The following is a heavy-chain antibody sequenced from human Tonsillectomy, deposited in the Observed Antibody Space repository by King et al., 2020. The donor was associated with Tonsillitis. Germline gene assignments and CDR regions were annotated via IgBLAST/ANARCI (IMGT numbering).Heavy chain of an antibody. J-gene: IGHJ4*02. Sequence: VQLVESGGVVVQPGGSLRLSCTASGFSFDDYAMHWVRQAPGKGLEWVSLITWDGGSTSYADSVKGRFTISRDNSKNSLYLQMNSLRIEDTALYYCAKDSCPCGSCYPEIVETYYFDYWGQGTLVPVSS. CDR1: GFSFDDYA. V-gene: IGHV3-43D*03. CDR2: ITWDGGST. CDR3: AKDSCPCGSCYPEIVETYYFDY. D-gene: IGHD2-15*01.